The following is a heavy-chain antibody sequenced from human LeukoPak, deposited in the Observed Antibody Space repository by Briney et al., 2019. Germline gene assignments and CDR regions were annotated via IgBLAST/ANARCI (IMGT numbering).Heavy chain of an antibody. J-gene: IGHJ3*01. D-gene: IGHD6-19*01. CDR3: ARHPGIAVAGDAFDF. CDR1: GGSISSSSHY. CDR2: FSYSGST. Sequence: PSETLSLTCIVSGGSISSSSHYWAWIRQPPGKGLEWIGSFSYSGSTYDNPSLKSRVTISVDTSKNQFPLNLSSVTAADSAVYYCARHPGIAVAGDAFDFWGQGTVVTVSS. V-gene: IGHV4-39*01.